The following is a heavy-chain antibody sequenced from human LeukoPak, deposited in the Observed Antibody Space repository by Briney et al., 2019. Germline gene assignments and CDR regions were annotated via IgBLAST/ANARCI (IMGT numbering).Heavy chain of an antibody. D-gene: IGHD2-15*01. CDR2: IKSKTDGGTT. J-gene: IGHJ4*02. V-gene: IGHV3-15*01. CDR3: TTDLLRYCSGGSCPFDY. Sequence: GGSLRLSCAASGFTFSFYAMSWVRQAPGKGLEWVGRIKSKTDGGTTDYAAPVKGRFTISRDDSKNTLYLQMNSLKTEDTAVYYCTTDLLRYCSGGSCPFDYWGQGTLVTVSS. CDR1: GFTFSFYA.